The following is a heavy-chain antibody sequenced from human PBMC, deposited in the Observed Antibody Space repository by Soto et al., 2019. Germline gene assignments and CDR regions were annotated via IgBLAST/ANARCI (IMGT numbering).Heavy chain of an antibody. CDR2: ISGSGGST. V-gene: IGHV3-23*01. Sequence: GGSLRLSCAASGFTFSSYAMSWVRQAPGKGLEWVSAISGSGGSTYYADSVKGRFTISRDNSKNTLYLQMNSLRAEDTAVYYCAKVGYCSSTSCRKDYYYGMDVWGQGTTVTVSS. CDR3: AKVGYCSSTSCRKDYYYGMDV. CDR1: GFTFSSYA. J-gene: IGHJ6*02. D-gene: IGHD2-2*03.